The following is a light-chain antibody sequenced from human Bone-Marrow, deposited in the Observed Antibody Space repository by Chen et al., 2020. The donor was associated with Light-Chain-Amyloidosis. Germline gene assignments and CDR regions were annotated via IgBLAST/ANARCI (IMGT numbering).Light chain of an antibody. CDR1: NIGSKS. Sequence: SYVLNQPPSVSVAPGQTARITCGGNNIGSKSVHWYQQKPGQAPILVVYVDRDRPSGIPGRFSGSNFGNTATLTVSRVEAGDEADYYCQVWDSSSDHVGFGGGTKLTVL. CDR2: VDR. J-gene: IGLJ2*01. V-gene: IGLV3-21*02. CDR3: QVWDSSSDHVG.